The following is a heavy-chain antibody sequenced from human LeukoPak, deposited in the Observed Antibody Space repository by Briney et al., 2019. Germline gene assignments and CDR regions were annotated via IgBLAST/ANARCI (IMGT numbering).Heavy chain of an antibody. CDR2: ISSSGTYT. J-gene: IGHJ4*02. CDR3: ASERSSGSATNDY. Sequence: GGSLRLSCAASGFTFSDYYMSWIRQAPGKGLEWVSYISSSGTYTDYADSVKGRFTISRDNAKNSMYLQMNSMRAEDTAVYYCASERSSGSATNDYWGQGTLVTVSS. D-gene: IGHD5-12*01. CDR1: GFTFSDYY. V-gene: IGHV3-11*05.